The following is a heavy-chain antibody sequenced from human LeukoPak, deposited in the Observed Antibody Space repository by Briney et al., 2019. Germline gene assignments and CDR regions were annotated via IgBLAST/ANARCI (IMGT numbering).Heavy chain of an antibody. D-gene: IGHD3-3*01. J-gene: IGHJ6*03. V-gene: IGHV1-18*01. Sequence: ASVKVSCKASGYTFTSYGISWVRQAPGQGLEWMGVISAYNGNTNYAQTLKGRVTITTDTSTSTAYMELRSLRADDTAVYYCARDQTRAGCWSGYPSMDVGGKGTTVTVSS. CDR1: GYTFTSYG. CDR2: ISAYNGNT. CDR3: ARDQTRAGCWSGYPSMDV.